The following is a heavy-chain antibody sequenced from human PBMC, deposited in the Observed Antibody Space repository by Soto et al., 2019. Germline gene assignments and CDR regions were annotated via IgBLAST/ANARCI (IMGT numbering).Heavy chain of an antibody. Sequence: PGGSLRLSCAASGFTFSSYSMNWVRQAPGKGLEWVSSISSSSSYIYYADSVKGRFTISRDNAKNSLYLQMNSLRAEDTAVYYCAKSGAPGIYCSGGSCYSGYYYGMDVWGQGTTVTVSS. D-gene: IGHD2-15*01. CDR1: GFTFSSYS. CDR2: ISSSSSYI. J-gene: IGHJ6*02. V-gene: IGHV3-21*01. CDR3: AKSGAPGIYCSGGSCYSGYYYGMDV.